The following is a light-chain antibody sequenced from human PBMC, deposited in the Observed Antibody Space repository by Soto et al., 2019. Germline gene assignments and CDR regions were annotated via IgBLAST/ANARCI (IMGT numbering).Light chain of an antibody. V-gene: IGKV4-1*01. CDR1: QSVLSSSDNKNY. CDR3: QQYNNTPRT. CDR2: WAS. Sequence: DIVMTQSPDSLAVSLGERATIDCKSSQSVLSSSDNKNYLAWYQQKQGQPPKLLLYWASTRGSGVPDRFSGSGSGTDFTLTSSSLQAEDGAVYYCQQYNNTPRTFGQGTKVEIK. J-gene: IGKJ1*01.